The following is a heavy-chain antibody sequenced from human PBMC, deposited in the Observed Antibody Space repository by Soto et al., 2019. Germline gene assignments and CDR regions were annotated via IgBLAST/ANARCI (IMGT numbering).Heavy chain of an antibody. CDR2: ISSSSSYI. D-gene: IGHD5-18*01. J-gene: IGHJ4*02. V-gene: IGHV3-21*01. CDR1: GFTFSSYS. CDR3: ARWDTAMVTGPQFDY. Sequence: GGSLRLSCAASGFTFSSYSMNWVRQAPGKGLEWVSSISSSSSYIYYADSVKGRFTISRDNAKNSLYLQMNSLRAEDTAVYYCARWDTAMVTGPQFDYWGQGTLVTVSS.